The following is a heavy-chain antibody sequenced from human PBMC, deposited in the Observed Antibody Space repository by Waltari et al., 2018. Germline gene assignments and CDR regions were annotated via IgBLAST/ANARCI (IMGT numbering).Heavy chain of an antibody. CDR3: ATYIGASVGTAAFDV. CDR2: MSYTGAT. D-gene: IGHD1-1*01. J-gene: IGHJ3*01. CDR1: GVFITRNRHS. Sequence: QLQLQESVPGLVKPSSTLSLTCSVSGVFITRNRHSWGWIRQPPGQGLEWIGTMSYTGATYSSPSLESRVTVSRDTSKNQLSLKLVSVTAADTAVYYCATYIGASVGTAAFDVWGQGTMVAVSS. V-gene: IGHV4-39*01.